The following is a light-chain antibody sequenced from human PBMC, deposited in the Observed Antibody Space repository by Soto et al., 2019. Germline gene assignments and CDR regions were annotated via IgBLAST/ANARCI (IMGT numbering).Light chain of an antibody. J-gene: IGKJ5*01. V-gene: IGKV1-9*01. CDR3: QQLKSNLIT. CDR2: AAS. CDR1: QGINRF. Sequence: DIQLTQSPSFLSASVGDRVTITCRASQGINRFLAWYQQNPGKGTKLLIYAASTLQSGVPSRFSGSGSGTEFTLTISSLQPEDFATYYCQQLKSNLITFGQGTRLEI.